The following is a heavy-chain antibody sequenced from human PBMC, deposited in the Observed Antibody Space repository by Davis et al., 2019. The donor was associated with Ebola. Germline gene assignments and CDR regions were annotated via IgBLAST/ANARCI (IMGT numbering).Heavy chain of an antibody. CDR3: AKGWIFGKLFEY. V-gene: IGHV3-23*01. CDR1: GFTFNSYA. J-gene: IGHJ4*02. D-gene: IGHD3-3*01. CDR2: ISRDGDTT. Sequence: PGGSLRLSCAASGFTFNSYAMSWVRQAPGKGLEWVSSISRDGDTTYYTGSAKGRFTVSRDNSKNTLYLQMNSLRVEDTAIYYCAKGWIFGKLFEYWGQGTLVTVSS.